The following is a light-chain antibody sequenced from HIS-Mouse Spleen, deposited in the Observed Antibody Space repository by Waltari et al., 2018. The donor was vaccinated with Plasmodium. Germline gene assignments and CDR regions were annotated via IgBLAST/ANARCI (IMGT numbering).Light chain of an antibody. CDR2: DAS. CDR3: QQRSNWPPT. V-gene: IGKV3-11*01. Sequence: IVLTQSPATLSLSPGARATLSCRASQSVSSYLAWYQQKPGQAPRLLIYDASNRATGIPARFSGSGSGTDFTLTISSLEPEDFALYYCQQRSNWPPTFGQGTRLEIK. J-gene: IGKJ5*01. CDR1: QSVSSY.